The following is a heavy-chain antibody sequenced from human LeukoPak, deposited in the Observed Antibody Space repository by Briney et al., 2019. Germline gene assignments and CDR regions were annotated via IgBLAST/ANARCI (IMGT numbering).Heavy chain of an antibody. CDR3: ARVNVDYGDPQALDY. CDR2: IYYSGST. Sequence: PSETLSLTCTVSGGSISSSSYYWGWIRQPPGKGLEWIGSIYYSGSTYYNPSLKSRVTISVDTSKNQFSLKLSSVTAADTAVYYCARVNVDYGDPQALDYWGQGTLVTVSS. D-gene: IGHD4-17*01. V-gene: IGHV4-39*07. J-gene: IGHJ4*02. CDR1: GGSISSSSYY.